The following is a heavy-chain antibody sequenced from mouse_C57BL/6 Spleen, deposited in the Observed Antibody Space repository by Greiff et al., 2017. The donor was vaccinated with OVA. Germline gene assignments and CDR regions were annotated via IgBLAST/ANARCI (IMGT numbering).Heavy chain of an antibody. J-gene: IGHJ2*01. CDR3: ARNPYDYDYFDY. D-gene: IGHD2-4*01. Sequence: EVQRVESGGGLVKPGGSLKLSCAASGFTFSDYGMHWVRQAPEKGLEWVAYISSGSSTIYYADTVKGRFTISRDNAKNTLFLQMSSLRSEDTAMYYCARNPYDYDYFDYWGQGTTLTVSS. V-gene: IGHV5-17*01. CDR1: GFTFSDYG. CDR2: ISSGSSTI.